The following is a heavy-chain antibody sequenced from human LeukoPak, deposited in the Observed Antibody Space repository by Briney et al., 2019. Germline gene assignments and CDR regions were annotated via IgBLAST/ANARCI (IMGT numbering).Heavy chain of an antibody. CDR2: INYSGRT. D-gene: IGHD5-24*01. J-gene: IGHJ4*02. CDR3: VRDDVEMATIY. V-gene: IGHV4-39*07. CDR1: GGSISSSSYY. Sequence: PSETLSLTCTVSGGSISSSSYYWGWIRQPPGKGLEWIGSINYSGRTYYKPSLKSRVTISVDTSKNQFSLKVSSVTAADTAVYYCVRDDVEMATIYWGQGTLVTVSS.